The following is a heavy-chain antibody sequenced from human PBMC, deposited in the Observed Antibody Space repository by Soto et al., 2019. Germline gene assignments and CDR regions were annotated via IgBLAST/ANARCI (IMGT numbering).Heavy chain of an antibody. CDR3: AKFEFSFGPNSLYYFDY. V-gene: IGHV3-23*01. CDR1: GFTFNNYV. J-gene: IGHJ4*02. CDR2: LSSSGGST. Sequence: VQLLDSGGGLVQPGGSLRLSCAASGFTFNNYVMSWVRQAPGKGLEWVSALSSSGGSTYYADSVKGRFAISRDNSKNTLYLQMNSLRAEDTAVYYCAKFEFSFGPNSLYYFDYWGQGTLVAVSS. D-gene: IGHD5-18*01.